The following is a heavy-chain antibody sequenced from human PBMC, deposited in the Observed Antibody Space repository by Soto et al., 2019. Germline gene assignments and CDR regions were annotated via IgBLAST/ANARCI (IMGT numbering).Heavy chain of an antibody. D-gene: IGHD5-18*01. CDR2: ISYDGSNK. J-gene: IGHJ4*02. CDR3: ATAIYSSFDY. Sequence: QVQLVESGGGVVQPGRSLRLSCAASGFTFSSYGMHWVRQAPGKGLEWVAVISYDGSNKYYADSVKGRFTISRDNSKNTLYLKMNSLRAEDTAVYYCATAIYSSFDYWGQGTLVTVSS. CDR1: GFTFSSYG. V-gene: IGHV3-30*03.